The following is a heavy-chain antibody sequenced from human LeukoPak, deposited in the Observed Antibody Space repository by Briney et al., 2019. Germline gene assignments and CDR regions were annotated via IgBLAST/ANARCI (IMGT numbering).Heavy chain of an antibody. V-gene: IGHV4-59*08. CDR1: GGSISSYY. D-gene: IGHD1-26*01. CDR3: ARLHRILGATLAFDI. CDR2: IYYSGST. J-gene: IGHJ3*02. Sequence: SETLSLTCTVSGGSISSYYWSWIRQPPGKALEWIGYIYYSGSTNYNPSLKSRVTISVDTSKNQFSLKLSSVTAADTAVYYCARLHRILGATLAFDIWGQGTMVTVSS.